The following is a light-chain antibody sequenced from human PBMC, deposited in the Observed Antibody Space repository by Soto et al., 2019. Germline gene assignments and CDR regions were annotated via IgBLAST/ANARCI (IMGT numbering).Light chain of an antibody. J-gene: IGKJ1*01. CDR3: QQYGSSPRT. CDR2: GAS. Sequence: DIVLTQSPCTLSFSPLERSTLSCRASQTVSSSSLAWYQQKPGQAPRLLIFGASTRAAGFPDRFSGSGSGTDFTLTISRLEPEDFAVYYCQQYGSSPRTFGQGTKVDIK. CDR1: QTVSSSS. V-gene: IGKV3-20*01.